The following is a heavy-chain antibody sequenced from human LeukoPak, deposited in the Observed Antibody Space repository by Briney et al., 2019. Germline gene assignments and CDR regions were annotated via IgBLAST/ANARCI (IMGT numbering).Heavy chain of an antibody. V-gene: IGHV4-38-2*01. J-gene: IGHJ4*02. D-gene: IGHD4-11*01. CDR1: GYSIRSGDY. Sequence: PSETLSLTCAVSGYSIRSGDYWGWIRQSPGKGLEWIGSIYHSGSTHYNPSLKSRVTISVDTSKNQFSLMLSSVTAADTAVYYCARNRSLTTTPGFDHWGQGTLVTVSS. CDR2: IYHSGST. CDR3: ARNRSLTTTPGFDH.